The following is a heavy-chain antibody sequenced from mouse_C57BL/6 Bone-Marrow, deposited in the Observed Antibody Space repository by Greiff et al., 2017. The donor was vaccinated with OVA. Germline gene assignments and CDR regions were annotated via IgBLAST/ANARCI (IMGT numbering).Heavy chain of an antibody. V-gene: IGHV7-3*01. J-gene: IGHJ4*01. Sequence: EVKLMESGGGLVQPGGSLSLSCAASGFTFTDYYMSWVRQPPGKALEWLGFIRNKANGYTTEYSASVKGRFTISRDNSQSILYLQMNALRAEDSATYYCARSSTTVVATPYAMDYWGQGTSVTVSS. CDR3: ARSSTTVVATPYAMDY. D-gene: IGHD1-1*01. CDR2: IRNKANGYTT. CDR1: GFTFTDYY.